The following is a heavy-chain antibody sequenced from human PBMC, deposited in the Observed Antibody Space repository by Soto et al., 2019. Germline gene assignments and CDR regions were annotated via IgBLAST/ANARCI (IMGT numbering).Heavy chain of an antibody. CDR1: ASTFSSSA. J-gene: IGHJ6*02. CDR2: ISGSGGST. CDR3: AKSLSSSPLHYGMDV. V-gene: IGHV3-23*01. D-gene: IGHD6-13*01. Sequence: PAASLRPSCAASASTFSSSAMRWDRQAPGKGLEWVSAISGSGGSTYYADSVKGRFTISRDNSKNTLYLQMNSLRAEDTAVYYCAKSLSSSPLHYGMDVWGQGTTVTVSS.